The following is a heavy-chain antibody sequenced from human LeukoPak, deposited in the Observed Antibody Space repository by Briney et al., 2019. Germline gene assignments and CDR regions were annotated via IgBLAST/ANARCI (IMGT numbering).Heavy chain of an antibody. Sequence: GGSLRLSCAASRFTFSSYDMSWVRQAPGKGLEWVSHISGRGDTTYYADSVKGRFTISRDNAKNTLYLQMNTLRAEDTAVYYCANGIAASVWCFDLWGRGTLVTVSS. D-gene: IGHD6-13*01. CDR1: RFTFSSYD. CDR3: ANGIAASVWCFDL. V-gene: IGHV3-23*01. J-gene: IGHJ2*01. CDR2: ISGRGDTT.